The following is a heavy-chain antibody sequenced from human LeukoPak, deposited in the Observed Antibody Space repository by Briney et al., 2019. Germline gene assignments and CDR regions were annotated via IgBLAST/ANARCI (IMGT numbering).Heavy chain of an antibody. CDR2: MNPNRGDT. J-gene: IGHJ4*02. CDR1: RYTFTSYD. D-gene: IGHD5-18*01. CDR3: ARARGYNYGYVDY. Sequence: ASVKVSCKASRYTFTSYDINCVRQATGQRLEWMGWMNPNRGDTGYAQTLKGRLNMTRNTSKSTAYMELSRLRSEDTGVYYCARARGYNYGYVDYWGQGTLVTVSS. V-gene: IGHV1-8*01.